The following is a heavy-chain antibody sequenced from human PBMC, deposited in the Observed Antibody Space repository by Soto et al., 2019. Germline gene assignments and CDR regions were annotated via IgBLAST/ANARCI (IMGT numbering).Heavy chain of an antibody. CDR2: IYYGGTT. D-gene: IGHD2-2*01. CDR1: GGSFSPYY. V-gene: IGHV4-59*08. CDR3: ARLGFYYQSLDP. Sequence: SETLSLTCTVSGGSFSPYYWAWIRQPPGKGLEWIGYIYYGGTTRYNPSLESRVTVSLETSKSQFSLTLSSVTASDTAVYYCARLGFYYQSLDPWGHGTLVTVS. J-gene: IGHJ5*02.